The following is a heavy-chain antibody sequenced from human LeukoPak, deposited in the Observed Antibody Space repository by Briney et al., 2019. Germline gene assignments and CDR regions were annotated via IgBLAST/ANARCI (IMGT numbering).Heavy chain of an antibody. J-gene: IGHJ4*02. V-gene: IGHV3-23*01. CDR3: AKAEGKNPTGGRWLD. D-gene: IGHD6-19*01. CDR2: ISGSGGYT. Sequence: GGSLRLSCAGSGFSFSTYAMTWVRQAPGMGLESVSAISGSGGYTYYADSVKGRFTISRDNSKNTLYLQMNSLRAGDTAIYYCAKAEGKNPTGGRWLDWGQGTLVTVSS. CDR1: GFSFSTYA.